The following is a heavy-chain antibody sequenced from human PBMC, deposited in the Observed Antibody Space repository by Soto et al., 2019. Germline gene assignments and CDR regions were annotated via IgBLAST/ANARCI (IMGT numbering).Heavy chain of an antibody. J-gene: IGHJ5*02. CDR2: IIPIFGTA. Sequence: SVKVSCKASGGTFSSYAISWVRQAPGQGLEWMGGIIPIFGTANYAQKFQGRVTITADESTSTAYMELSSLRSEDTAVYYCARYSSPWGWFDPWGQGTLVTVSS. CDR1: GGTFSSYA. CDR3: ARYSSPWGWFDP. D-gene: IGHD6-6*01. V-gene: IGHV1-69*13.